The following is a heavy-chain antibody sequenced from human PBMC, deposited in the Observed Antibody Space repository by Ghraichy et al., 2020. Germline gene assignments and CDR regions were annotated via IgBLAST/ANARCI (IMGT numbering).Heavy chain of an antibody. D-gene: IGHD3-22*01. CDR3: ARGVAMATMIVVVISGPDAFDI. J-gene: IGHJ3*02. CDR1: GGSFSGYY. CDR2: INHSGST. Sequence: SETLSLTCAVYGGSFSGYYWSWIRQPPGKGLEWIGEINHSGSTNYNPSLKSRVTISVDTSKNQFSLKLSSVTAADTAVYYCARGVAMATMIVVVISGPDAFDIWGQGTMVTVSS. V-gene: IGHV4-34*01.